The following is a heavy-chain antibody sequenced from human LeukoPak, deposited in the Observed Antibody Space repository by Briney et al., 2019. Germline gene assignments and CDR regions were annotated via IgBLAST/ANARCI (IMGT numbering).Heavy chain of an antibody. J-gene: IGHJ4*02. Sequence: PGGSLRLSCAASGFTFSTYAMSWVRQAPGKGLEWVSAISGSGDSTYYADSVKGRFTISRDNSKNTLYLQVNSLRAEDTAVYYCAKQLGYCSDGSCYFPYWGQGTLVTVSS. V-gene: IGHV3-23*01. CDR1: GFTFSTYA. CDR3: AKQLGYCSDGSCYFPY. CDR2: ISGSGDST. D-gene: IGHD2-15*01.